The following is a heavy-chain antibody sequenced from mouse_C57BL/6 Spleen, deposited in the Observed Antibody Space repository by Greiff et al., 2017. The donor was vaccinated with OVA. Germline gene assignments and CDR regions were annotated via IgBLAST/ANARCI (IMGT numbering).Heavy chain of an antibody. D-gene: IGHD4-1*02. V-gene: IGHV1-15*01. J-gene: IGHJ2*01. CDR1: GYTFTDYE. CDR2: IDPETGGT. Sequence: VQLQQSGAELVRPGASVTLSCKASGYTFTDYEMHWVKQTPVHGLEWIGAIDPETGGTAYNQKFKGKAILTADKSSSTAYMELRSLTSEDSAVYYCTRVRKHQLGPFDYWGQGTTLTVSS. CDR3: TRVRKHQLGPFDY.